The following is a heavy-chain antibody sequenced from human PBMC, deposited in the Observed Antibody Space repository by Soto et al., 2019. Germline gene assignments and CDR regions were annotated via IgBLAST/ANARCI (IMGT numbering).Heavy chain of an antibody. J-gene: IGHJ6*02. CDR1: GGTFSSYA. Sequence: SVKVSCKASGGTFSSYAISWVRQAPGQGLEWMGGIIPIFGTANYAQKFQGRVTITADESTSTAYMELSSLRSEDTAVYYCASLGDRVVTIRYYGMDVWGQGTTVTVSS. D-gene: IGHD3-3*01. V-gene: IGHV1-69*13. CDR3: ASLGDRVVTIRYYGMDV. CDR2: IIPIFGTA.